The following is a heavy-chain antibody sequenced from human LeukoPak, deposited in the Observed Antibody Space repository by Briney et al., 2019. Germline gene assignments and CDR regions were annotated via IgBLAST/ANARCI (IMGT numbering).Heavy chain of an antibody. CDR2: VHRDDDK. CDR3: AHATLVYDSSGYYMGWFDP. V-gene: IGHV2-5*02. Sequence: SGPTLVNPTQILTLTCTFSGFSLSTSAVGVGWIRQPPGKALEWLALVHRDDDKRYSPSLKSRLTITKDTSRNQVVLTMTNMDPVDTATYYCAHATLVYDSSGYYMGWFDPWGQGTLVTVSS. CDR1: GFSLSTSAVG. J-gene: IGHJ5*02. D-gene: IGHD3-22*01.